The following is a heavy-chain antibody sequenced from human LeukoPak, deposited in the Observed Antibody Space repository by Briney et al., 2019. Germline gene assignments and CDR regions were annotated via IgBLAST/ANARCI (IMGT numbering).Heavy chain of an antibody. V-gene: IGHV1-2*06. CDR2: INPNSGGT. Sequence: ASVKVSCKXSGYTFTGYYMHWVRQAPGQGLEGMGRINPNSGGTNYAQKFQGRVTMTRDTSISTAYMELSRLRSDDTAVYYCAIQNYYGSGSYDYWGQGTLVTVSS. J-gene: IGHJ4*02. D-gene: IGHD3-10*01. CDR3: AIQNYYGSGSYDY. CDR1: GYTFTGYY.